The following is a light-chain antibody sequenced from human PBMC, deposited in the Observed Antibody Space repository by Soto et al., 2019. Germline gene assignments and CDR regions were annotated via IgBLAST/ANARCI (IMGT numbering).Light chain of an antibody. Sequence: QSALTQPASVSGSPGQSITISCTGTSSNVGSYNLVSWYQQHPGKAPELMIFEGSNRPSGVSNRFSGSKSGNTASLTISGLQPEDEADYYCCSYAHSTTVVFGGGTKLTVL. CDR2: EGS. J-gene: IGLJ2*01. CDR3: CSYAHSTTVV. V-gene: IGLV2-23*01. CDR1: SSNVGSYNL.